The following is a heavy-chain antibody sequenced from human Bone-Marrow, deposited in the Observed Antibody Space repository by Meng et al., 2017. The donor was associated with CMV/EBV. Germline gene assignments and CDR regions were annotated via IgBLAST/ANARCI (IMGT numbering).Heavy chain of an antibody. D-gene: IGHD6-13*01. CDR2: INHSGST. J-gene: IGHJ5*02. Sequence: SETLSLTCAVYGGSFSGYYWSWIRQPPGKGLEWIGEINHSGSTSYNPSLKSRVTISVDTSKNQFSLKLSSVTAADTAVYYCARGETVEEMSSSWNSWFDPWGQGTLVTVSS. CDR3: ARGETVEEMSSSWNSWFDP. V-gene: IGHV4-34*01. CDR1: GGSFSGYY.